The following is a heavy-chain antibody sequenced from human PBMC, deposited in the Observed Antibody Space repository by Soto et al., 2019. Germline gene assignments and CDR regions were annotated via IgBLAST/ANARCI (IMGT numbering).Heavy chain of an antibody. Sequence: QVQLVQSGAEVKKPGASVKVSCKASGYTFTSYGISWVRQAPGQGLEWMGWISAYNGNTNYAQKLQGRVTMTTDTATSPAYMERRSVRSDDTAVYYCASDGGVQARFDPWGPGTLVTVSS. CDR2: ISAYNGNT. V-gene: IGHV1-18*01. CDR1: GYTFTSYG. CDR3: ASDGGVQARFDP. J-gene: IGHJ5*02. D-gene: IGHD2-8*02.